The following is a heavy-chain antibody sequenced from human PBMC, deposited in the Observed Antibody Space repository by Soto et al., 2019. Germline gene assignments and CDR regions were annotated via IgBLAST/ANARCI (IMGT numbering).Heavy chain of an antibody. CDR2: IDPSDSYT. CDR1: GYSFTSYW. D-gene: IGHD6-13*01. CDR3: ATRIAAAGTDTDAFDI. Sequence: PGESLKISCKGSGYSFTSYWISWVRQMPGKGLEWMGRIDPSDSYTNYSPSFQGHVTISADKSISTAYLQWSSLKASDTAMYYCATRIAAAGTDTDAFDIWGQGTMVTVSS. J-gene: IGHJ3*02. V-gene: IGHV5-10-1*01.